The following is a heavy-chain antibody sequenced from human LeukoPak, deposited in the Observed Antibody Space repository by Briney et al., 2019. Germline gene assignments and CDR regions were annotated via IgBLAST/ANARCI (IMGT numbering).Heavy chain of an antibody. Sequence: TSETLSLTCTVSGGSISSYYWSWIRQPPGKGLESIGYIYYSGSTNYNPSLKGRVTISVDTSKNQFSLKLSSVTAADTAVYYCARDLFHSSSSPTDYWGQGTLVTVSS. CDR3: ARDLFHSSSSPTDY. D-gene: IGHD6-6*01. CDR2: IYYSGST. J-gene: IGHJ4*02. CDR1: GGSISSYY. V-gene: IGHV4-59*01.